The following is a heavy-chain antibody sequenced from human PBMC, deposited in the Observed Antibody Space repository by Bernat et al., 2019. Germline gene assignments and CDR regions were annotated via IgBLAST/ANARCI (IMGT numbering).Heavy chain of an antibody. D-gene: IGHD2-2*01. V-gene: IGHV3-23*04. J-gene: IGHJ4*02. Sequence: EVQLVDSGGGLVQPGGSLRLSCAASGFTFSSYSMNWVRQAPGKGLEWVSAISGSGGSTYYADSVKGRFTISRDNSKNTLYLQMNSLRAEDTAVYYCAKDRGDIVVVPAAIGLFDYWGQGTLVTVSS. CDR2: ISGSGGST. CDR1: GFTFSSYS. CDR3: AKDRGDIVVVPAAIGLFDY.